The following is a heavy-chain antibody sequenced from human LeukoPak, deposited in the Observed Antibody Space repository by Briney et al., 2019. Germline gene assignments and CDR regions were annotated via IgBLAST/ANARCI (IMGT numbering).Heavy chain of an antibody. CDR1: GFTFSSYA. Sequence: GGSLRLSCAASGFTFSSYAMHWVRQAPGKGLEWVAVISYDGSNKYYADSVKGRFTISRDISKNTLYLQMNSLRAEDTAVYYCARDQAAAAGSTFDYWGQGTLVTVSS. CDR3: ARDQAAAAGSTFDY. D-gene: IGHD6-13*01. J-gene: IGHJ4*02. CDR2: ISYDGSNK. V-gene: IGHV3-30-3*01.